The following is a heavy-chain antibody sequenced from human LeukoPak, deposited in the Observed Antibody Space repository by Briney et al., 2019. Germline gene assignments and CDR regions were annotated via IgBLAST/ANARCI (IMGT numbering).Heavy chain of an antibody. Sequence: ASVKVSCKASGYTFTGYYMHWVRQAPGQGLEWMGWINPSSGGTNYAQKFQGRVTMTRDTSISTAYMELSRLRSDDTAVYYCARGGLYYYDSSGADYWGQGTLVTVSS. CDR2: INPSSGGT. CDR1: GYTFTGYY. V-gene: IGHV1-2*02. D-gene: IGHD3-22*01. CDR3: ARGGLYYYDSSGADY. J-gene: IGHJ4*02.